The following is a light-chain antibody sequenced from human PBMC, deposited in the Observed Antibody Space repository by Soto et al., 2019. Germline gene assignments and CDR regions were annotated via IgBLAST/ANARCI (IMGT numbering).Light chain of an antibody. CDR2: EVT. V-gene: IGLV2-23*02. J-gene: IGLJ1*01. Sequence: QSVLTQPASVSGSPGQSITISCTGTSSDFGSYDLVSWYQQYPGKAPKLLIFEVTKRPSGVSDRFSGSKSGNTASLTISGLLAEDEAVYYCCAYAGNTIFYVFGPGTKVTVL. CDR1: SSDFGSYDL. CDR3: CAYAGNTIFYV.